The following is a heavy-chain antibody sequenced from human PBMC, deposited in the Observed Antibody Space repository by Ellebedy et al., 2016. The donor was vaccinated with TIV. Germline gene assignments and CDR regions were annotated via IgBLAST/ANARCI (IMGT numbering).Heavy chain of an antibody. D-gene: IGHD1-14*01. Sequence: AASVKVSCRASGYTFTSYYIHWVRQAPGHGLEWMGTINPSGNITSYAKNFQGRVTMTRDTSTSTVYMEVSSLSSDETAVYYCAKMRPEPDWGQGTLVTVSS. CDR2: INPSGNIT. CDR1: GYTFTSYY. J-gene: IGHJ1*01. V-gene: IGHV1-46*01. CDR3: AKMRPEPD.